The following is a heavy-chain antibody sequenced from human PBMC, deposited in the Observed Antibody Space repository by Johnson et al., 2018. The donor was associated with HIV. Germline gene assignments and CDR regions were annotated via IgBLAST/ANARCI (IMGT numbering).Heavy chain of an antibody. CDR3: ARDSPRIVGVPDAFDI. Sequence: VESGGGLVQPGGFLRLSCAASGFTFSNYWMSWVRQAPGKGLEWVANIKEDGSDEYYVDSLEGRFTISRDNAANSLFLQMNSLRADDTAVYYCARDSPRIVGVPDAFDIWGQGTMVTVSS. J-gene: IGHJ3*02. CDR2: IKEDGSDE. V-gene: IGHV3-7*01. D-gene: IGHD1-26*01. CDR1: GFTFSNYW.